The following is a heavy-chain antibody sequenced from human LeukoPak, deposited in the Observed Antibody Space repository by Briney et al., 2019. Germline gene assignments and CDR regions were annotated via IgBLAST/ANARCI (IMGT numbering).Heavy chain of an antibody. V-gene: IGHV3-23*01. CDR3: AHISSSWPDY. J-gene: IGHJ4*02. CDR2: ISGSGGST. CDR1: RLTFSSYA. Sequence: PGGSLRLSCAASRLTFSSYAMGWVRQAPGKGLEWVSAISGSGGSTYYADSVKGRFTISRDNSKNTLYLQMNSLRAEDTAVYYCAHISSSWPDYWGQGTLVTVSS. D-gene: IGHD6-13*01.